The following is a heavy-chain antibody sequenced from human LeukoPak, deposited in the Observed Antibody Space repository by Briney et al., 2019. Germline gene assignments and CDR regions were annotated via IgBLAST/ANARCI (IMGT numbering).Heavy chain of an antibody. CDR1: GFTFSSYA. D-gene: IGHD3-16*01. J-gene: IGHJ4*02. Sequence: PGGSLRLSCAASGFTFSSYAMSWVRQAPGKGLEWVSAISGSGGSTYYADSVKGRFTISRDNSKNTLYLQMNSLRAEDTAVYYCAKAGEGYDYVWGRERPVDYWGQGTLVTVSS. V-gene: IGHV3-23*01. CDR2: ISGSGGST. CDR3: AKAGEGYDYVWGRERPVDY.